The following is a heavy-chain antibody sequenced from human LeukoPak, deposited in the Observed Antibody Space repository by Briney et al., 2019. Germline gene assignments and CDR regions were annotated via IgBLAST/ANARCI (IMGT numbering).Heavy chain of an antibody. V-gene: IGHV4-4*09. Sequence: SETLSLTCTVSGGSISSYYWSWIRQPPGKGLEWIGYIYTSGSTNYNPSLKSRVTISVDTSKNQFSLKLSSVTAADTAVYYCARHGDCSSTSRYLGYYMDVWGKGTTVTVSS. J-gene: IGHJ6*03. CDR2: IYTSGST. D-gene: IGHD2-2*01. CDR1: GGSISSYY. CDR3: ARHGDCSSTSRYLGYYMDV.